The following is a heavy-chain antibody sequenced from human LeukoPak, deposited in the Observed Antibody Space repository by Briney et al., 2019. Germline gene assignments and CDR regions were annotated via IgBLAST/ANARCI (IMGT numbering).Heavy chain of an antibody. Sequence: SQTLSLTCTVSGGSISSGGYYWSWIRQHPGKGLEWIGYIYYSGSTNYNPSLKSRVTISVDTSKNQFSLKLSSVTAADTAVYYCARGQTRIYYDSSGYYPGSYFDYWGQGTLVTVSS. CDR1: GGSISSGGYY. V-gene: IGHV4-31*03. D-gene: IGHD3-22*01. J-gene: IGHJ4*02. CDR2: IYYSGST. CDR3: ARGQTRIYYDSSGYYPGSYFDY.